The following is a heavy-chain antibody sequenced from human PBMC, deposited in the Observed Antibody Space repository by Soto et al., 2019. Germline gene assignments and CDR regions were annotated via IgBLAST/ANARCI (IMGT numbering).Heavy chain of an antibody. Sequence: WGSLRLSCAASGFTFSSYWMIWVRHARAKGLGWVANITQAGSENYYVDSVKGRFTLSRDNAKNSLYLQMNSLRAEDTAVSYCATSLYSGYHYYLDYWGQGTLVTVSS. V-gene: IGHV3-7*01. CDR3: ATSLYSGYHYYLDY. CDR1: GFTFSSYW. CDR2: ITQAGSEN. D-gene: IGHD5-12*01. J-gene: IGHJ4*02.